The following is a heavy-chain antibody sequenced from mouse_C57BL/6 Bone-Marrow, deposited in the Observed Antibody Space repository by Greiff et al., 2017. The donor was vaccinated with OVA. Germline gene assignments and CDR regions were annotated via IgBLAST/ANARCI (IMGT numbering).Heavy chain of an antibody. CDR2: IYPRSGNT. J-gene: IGHJ1*03. CDR3: AADGYFWYFDV. V-gene: IGHV1-81*01. Sequence: VQLQESGAELARPGASVKLSCKASGYTFTSYGISWVKQRTGQGLEWIGEIYPRSGNTYYNEKFKGKATLTADKSSSTAYMELRSLTSEDSAVYFCAADGYFWYFDVWGTGTTVTVSS. D-gene: IGHD2-3*01. CDR1: GYTFTSYG.